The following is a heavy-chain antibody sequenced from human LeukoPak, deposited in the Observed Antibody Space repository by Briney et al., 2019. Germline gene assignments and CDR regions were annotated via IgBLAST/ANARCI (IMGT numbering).Heavy chain of an antibody. CDR3: ARDSDGERVSWFDP. Sequence: ASVKVSCKASGYTFTSYGISWVRQAPGQGLEWMGWISAYNGNTNYAQKFQGRVTMTTDTSTSTAYMELRSLRSDDTAVYYCARDSDGERVSWFDPWGQGTLVTVSS. D-gene: IGHD5-24*01. CDR1: GYTFTSYG. J-gene: IGHJ5*02. V-gene: IGHV1-18*04. CDR2: ISAYNGNT.